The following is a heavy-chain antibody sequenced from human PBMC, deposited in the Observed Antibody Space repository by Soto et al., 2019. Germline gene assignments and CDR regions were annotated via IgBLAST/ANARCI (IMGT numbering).Heavy chain of an antibody. D-gene: IGHD3-16*01. Sequence: EVQVVETGGGLVQPGGSLRLSCAASGFTFDKYAMHWVRRAPGKGLEYVSAITSVGISSCYAQSVKGRLTISRDNSTNSLYLKRARMQLETTAVNYCGRGVGGTFASIMDVWRQGHTVNVSS. CDR2: ITSVGISS. CDR3: GRGVGGTFASIMDV. CDR1: GFTFDKYA. J-gene: IGHJ6*01. V-gene: IGHV3-64*01.